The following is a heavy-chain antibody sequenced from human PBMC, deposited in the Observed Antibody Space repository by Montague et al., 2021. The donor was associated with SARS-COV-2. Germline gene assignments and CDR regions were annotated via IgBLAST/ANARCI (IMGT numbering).Heavy chain of an antibody. CDR2: ISSSVSYR. CDR3: ATGELCPNGVCSQDIDK. Sequence: SLRLSCAASGFNVRSYSMNWVRQAPVKGLEWVSYISSSVSYRYYXYSXHVRFTISRDNAKNSLYLQMNSLRVEGTAVYYCATGELCPNGVCSQDIDKWGQGTLVTVSS. CDR1: GFNVRSYS. D-gene: IGHD2-8*01. V-gene: IGHV3-21*01. J-gene: IGHJ4*02.